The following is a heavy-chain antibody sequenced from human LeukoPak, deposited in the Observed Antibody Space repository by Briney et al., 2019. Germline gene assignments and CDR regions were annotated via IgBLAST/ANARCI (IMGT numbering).Heavy chain of an antibody. Sequence: GGSLRLSCAASGFTVRGSWMSWVRQAPGKGLEWVANMNQDGSEKDYVDSVKGRFTISRDNARESLYLQMSSLRAEDMAVYYCATYTHWVAGDVWGHGTTVTVSS. D-gene: IGHD3-16*01. V-gene: IGHV3-7*01. CDR3: ATYTHWVAGDV. CDR1: GFTVRGSW. CDR2: MNQDGSEK. J-gene: IGHJ6*02.